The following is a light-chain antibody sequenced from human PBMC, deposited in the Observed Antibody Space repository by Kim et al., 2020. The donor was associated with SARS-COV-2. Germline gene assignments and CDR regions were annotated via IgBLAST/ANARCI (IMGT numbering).Light chain of an antibody. CDR2: DAS. CDR1: QSVSSY. V-gene: IGKV3-11*01. J-gene: IGKJ4*01. Sequence: PGERATLFCRASQSVSSYLAWYQQKAGQAPRLLIYDASNRATGIPDRFSGSGSGTDFTLTISSLEPEDFAVYFCQQRSNWPPALTFGGGTKVDIK. CDR3: QQRSNWPPALT.